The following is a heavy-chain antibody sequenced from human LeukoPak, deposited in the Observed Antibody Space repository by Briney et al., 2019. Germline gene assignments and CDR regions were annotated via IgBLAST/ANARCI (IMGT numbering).Heavy chain of an antibody. CDR3: ARDLKAGAIVPELDN. V-gene: IGHV3-23*01. CDR2: VSGSGAST. Sequence: GGSLRLSCAVSGFTFSNYAMSWVRQAPGRGLEWVSAVSGSGASTYYAEAVKGRFTLSRDNPRNRLYLQMNSLRAEDTAVYYCARDLKAGAIVPELDNWGQGTLVTVSS. CDR1: GFTFSNYA. D-gene: IGHD3-16*02. J-gene: IGHJ4*02.